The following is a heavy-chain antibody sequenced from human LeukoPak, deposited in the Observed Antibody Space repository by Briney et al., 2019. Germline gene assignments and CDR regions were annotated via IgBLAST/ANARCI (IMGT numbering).Heavy chain of an antibody. CDR3: ARPGVGFDY. V-gene: IGHV3-74*01. J-gene: IGHJ4*02. Sequence: PGGSLRLSCAAPGFTFTSYWMHWVRQAPGKGLVWLSRINSDGTITSYADSLEGRFTISRDNAKNTVYLQMNSLRAEDTAVYYCARPGVGFDYWGQGALVTVSS. CDR1: GFTFTSYW. CDR2: INSDGTIT.